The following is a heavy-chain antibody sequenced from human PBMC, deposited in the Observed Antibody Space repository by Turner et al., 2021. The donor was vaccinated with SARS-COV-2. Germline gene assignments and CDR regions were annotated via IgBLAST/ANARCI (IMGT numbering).Heavy chain of an antibody. V-gene: IGHV1-69*01. CDR3: ASFGGDYVFDY. CDR1: GGTFSSYA. CDR2: IIPIFGTP. J-gene: IGHJ4*02. Sequence: VHLVQSGAEVKKPGSSVKVSCKASGGTFSSYAISWVRQAPGQGLEGMGGIIPIFGTPNYAQKFQGRVTITADESTSTAYMELSSMRSEDTAVYYCASFGGDYVFDYWGQGTLVTVSS. D-gene: IGHD3-10*01.